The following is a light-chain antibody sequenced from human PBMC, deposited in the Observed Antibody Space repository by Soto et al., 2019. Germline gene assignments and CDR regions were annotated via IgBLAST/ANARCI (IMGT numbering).Light chain of an antibody. CDR3: QQYNNWPWT. Sequence: EIVMPQSPATLSVSPGERATLSCRASQSVSSNLAWYQQKPGQAPRLLIYGASTRATGIPARVSGSGSGTEFNLTISSRPSEDFAVYYCQQYNNWPWTVGQGTKVEIK. CDR2: GAS. V-gene: IGKV3-15*01. CDR1: QSVSSN. J-gene: IGKJ1*01.